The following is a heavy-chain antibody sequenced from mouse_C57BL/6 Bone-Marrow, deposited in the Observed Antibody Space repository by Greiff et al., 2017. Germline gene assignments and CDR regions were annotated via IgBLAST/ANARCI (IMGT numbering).Heavy chain of an antibody. CDR2: ISSGSSTI. J-gene: IGHJ2*01. CDR3: ARMNYGGDFDY. D-gene: IGHD1-2*01. Sequence: EVMLVEPGGGLVKPGGSLKLSCAASGFTFSDYGMHWVRQAPEKGLEWVAYISSGSSTIYYAHTVKGRFTISRDNAKNTLFLQMTSLRSEDTAMXYCARMNYGGDFDYWGQGTTLTVSS. V-gene: IGHV5-17*01. CDR1: GFTFSDYG.